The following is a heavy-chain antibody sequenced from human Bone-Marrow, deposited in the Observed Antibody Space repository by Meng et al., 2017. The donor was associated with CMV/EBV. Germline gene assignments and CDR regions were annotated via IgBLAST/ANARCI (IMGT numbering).Heavy chain of an antibody. V-gene: IGHV4-39*07. J-gene: IGHJ4*02. D-gene: IGHD5-18*01. Sequence: SETLSLTCTVSGGSISSSSYYWSWIRQPPGKGLEWIGEINHSGSTNYNPSLKSRVTTSVDTSKNQFSLKLSSVTAADTAVYYCARSSYSYGSDYWGQGTLVTVSS. CDR3: ARSSYSYGSDY. CDR1: GGSISSSSYY. CDR2: INHSGST.